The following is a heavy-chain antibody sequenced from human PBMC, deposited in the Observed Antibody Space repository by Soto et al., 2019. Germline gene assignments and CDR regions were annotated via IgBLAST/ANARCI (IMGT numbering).Heavy chain of an antibody. CDR3: ASAASWDGYAYGLDV. Sequence: PGEPLNSSCKVSGYSFTSYWIGWVRQMPGKGLEWMGIIYPGDSDTRYSPSFQGQVTISADKSISTAYLQWSSLKASDTAMYYCASAASWDGYAYGLDVWLQVTTVT. J-gene: IGHJ6*02. CDR2: IYPGDSDT. CDR1: GYSFTSYW. V-gene: IGHV5-51*03. D-gene: IGHD3-16*01.